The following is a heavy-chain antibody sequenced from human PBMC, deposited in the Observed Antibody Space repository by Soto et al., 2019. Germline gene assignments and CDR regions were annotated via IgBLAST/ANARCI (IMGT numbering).Heavy chain of an antibody. CDR1: GFTFDDYG. CDR3: ARNDIVVVPAAIHYYYYMDV. CDR2: INWNGGST. V-gene: IGHV3-20*01. Sequence: GGSLRLSCAASGFTFDDYGMSWVRQAPGKGLEWVSGINWNGGSTGYADSVKGRFTISRDNAKNSLYLQMNSLRAEDTALYHCARNDIVVVPAAIHYYYYMDVWGKGTTVTVSS. D-gene: IGHD2-2*01. J-gene: IGHJ6*03.